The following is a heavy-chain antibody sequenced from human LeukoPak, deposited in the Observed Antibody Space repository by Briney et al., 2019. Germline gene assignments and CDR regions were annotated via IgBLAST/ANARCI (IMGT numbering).Heavy chain of an antibody. D-gene: IGHD3-9*01. Sequence: SETLSLTCTVSGGSMSSSSYYWGWIRQPPGKGLEWIGSIFYSGNTYYNPSLKSRVTISVDTSRDQFSLKLSSVTAADTAVYYCASHYDILTGYYREGYFDYWGQGTLVTVSS. CDR3: ASHYDILTGYYREGYFDY. J-gene: IGHJ4*02. CDR1: GGSMSSSSYY. V-gene: IGHV4-39*07. CDR2: IFYSGNT.